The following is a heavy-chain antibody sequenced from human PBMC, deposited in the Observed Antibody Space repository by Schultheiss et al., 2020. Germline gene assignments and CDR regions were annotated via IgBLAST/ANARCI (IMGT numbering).Heavy chain of an antibody. CDR3: SSRGRNTNFDY. CDR2: ISWNSGSI. D-gene: IGHD6-13*01. CDR1: GFTFDDYA. V-gene: IGHV3-9*01. Sequence: GGSLRLSCAASGFTFDDYAMHWVRQAPGKGLEWVSGISWNSGSIGYADSVKGRFTISRDNAKNSLYLQMNSLRAEDTAVYYCSSRGRNTNFDYWGQGTLVTVYS. J-gene: IGHJ4*02.